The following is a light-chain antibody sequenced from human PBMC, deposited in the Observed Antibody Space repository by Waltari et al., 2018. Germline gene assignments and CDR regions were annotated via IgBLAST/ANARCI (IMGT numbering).Light chain of an antibody. CDR2: DVS. Sequence: QSALTQPASVSGSPGQSITISCTGTSSDVGGYNYVSWYQQHPGKAPNLMIYDVSDRPPGVSNRCSGSKSGNTASLTISGLQAEDEADYYCSSYTISSTVVFGGGTKLTVL. V-gene: IGLV2-14*03. CDR1: SSDVGGYNY. CDR3: SSYTISSTVV. J-gene: IGLJ2*01.